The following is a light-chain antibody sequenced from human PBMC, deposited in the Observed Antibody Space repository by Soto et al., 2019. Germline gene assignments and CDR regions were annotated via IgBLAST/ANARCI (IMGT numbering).Light chain of an antibody. CDR3: QQYSSYSLYT. Sequence: DIQMTQSPSTLSASVGDRVNVSCRASQSIKNWLAWYQQKPGKAPKLLIYKASSLQSGVPSRFSGIGSGTEFTLSINCLQPDDFATYYCQQYSSYSLYTFGQGTRLA. CDR2: KAS. V-gene: IGKV1-5*03. J-gene: IGKJ5*01. CDR1: QSIKNW.